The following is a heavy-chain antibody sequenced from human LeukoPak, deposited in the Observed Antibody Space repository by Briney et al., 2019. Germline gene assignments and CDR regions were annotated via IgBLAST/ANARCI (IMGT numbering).Heavy chain of an antibody. J-gene: IGHJ4*02. CDR2: ISAYNGNT. Sequence: EASVKVSCKASGYTFTSYGISWVRQAPGQGLEWMGWISAYNGNTNYAQKLQGRATMTTDTSTSAAYMELRSLRSDDTAVYYCARERIYCSGGSCYSGPYYFDYWGQGTLVTVSS. D-gene: IGHD2-15*01. V-gene: IGHV1-18*01. CDR1: GYTFTSYG. CDR3: ARERIYCSGGSCYSGPYYFDY.